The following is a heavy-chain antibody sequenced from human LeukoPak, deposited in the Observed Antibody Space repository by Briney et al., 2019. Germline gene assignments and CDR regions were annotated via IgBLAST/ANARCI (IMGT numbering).Heavy chain of an antibody. CDR3: ASDYFDRTGYYGFIY. CDR2: LYTSGST. D-gene: IGHD3-22*01. CDR1: GGSITDYH. V-gene: IGHV4-4*07. J-gene: IGHJ4*02. Sequence: PSETLSLTCTVSGGSITDYHWIWIRQPAGKGLEWIGRLYTSGSTNYNPSLKSRVSMSVDTSKKQLSLRLSSVTAADTAIYYCASDYFDRTGYYGFIYWGQGSLVTISS.